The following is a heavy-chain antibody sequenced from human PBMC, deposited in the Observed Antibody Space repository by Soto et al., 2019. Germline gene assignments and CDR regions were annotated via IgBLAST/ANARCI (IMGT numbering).Heavy chain of an antibody. J-gene: IGHJ4*02. CDR1: GFTFSSYV. V-gene: IGHV3-30*18. D-gene: IGHD6-19*01. CDR2: ISYDGSNK. CDR3: AKDPTFHSSGPENIDY. Sequence: PGGSLRLSCAASGFTFSSYVMHWVRQAPGKGLEWVAVISYDGSNKYYADSVKGRFTISRDNSKNTLYLQMNSLRAEDTAVYYCAKDPTFHSSGPENIDYWGQGTLVTVSS.